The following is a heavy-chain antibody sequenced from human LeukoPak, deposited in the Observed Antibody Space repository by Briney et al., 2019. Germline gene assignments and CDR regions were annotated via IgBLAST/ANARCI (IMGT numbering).Heavy chain of an antibody. Sequence: GGSLRLSCAASGFTFSSYAMHWVRQAPGKGLEWVAVISYDGSNKYYADSVKGRFTISRDNSKNTLYLQMNSLRAEDTAVYYCARDDAPPLLWFGELSAAYPYYYYYYGMDVWGQGTTVTVSS. V-gene: IGHV3-30-3*01. CDR3: ARDDAPPLLWFGELSAAYPYYYYYYGMDV. J-gene: IGHJ6*02. CDR2: ISYDGSNK. D-gene: IGHD3-10*01. CDR1: GFTFSSYA.